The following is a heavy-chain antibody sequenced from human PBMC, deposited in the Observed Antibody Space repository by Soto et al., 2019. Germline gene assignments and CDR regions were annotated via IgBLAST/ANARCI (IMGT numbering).Heavy chain of an antibody. V-gene: IGHV3-53*01. CDR3: GTQPGGGGY. CDR2: IYSGGYT. J-gene: IGHJ4*02. D-gene: IGHD2-2*01. Sequence: EVQLVESGGGLIQPGGSLRLSCAVSGFTVSNNYMSWVRQAPGKGLEGVSVIYSGGYTAYGDSVKGRFTISRDNSKNTLFLQINSRGAHDPAVYSCGTQPGGGGYWDQGTLVTVSS. CDR1: GFTVSNNY.